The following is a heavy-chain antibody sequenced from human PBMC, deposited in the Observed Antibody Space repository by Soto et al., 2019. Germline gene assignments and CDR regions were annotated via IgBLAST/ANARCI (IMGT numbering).Heavy chain of an antibody. CDR3: ARAGIAYCSSTTCYLYYYVMDV. V-gene: IGHV1-46*01. J-gene: IGHJ6*02. CDR1: GYTVTSYY. Sequence: ASVKVSCKASGYTVTSYYMHCVRQAPGQVLERMGIINPNSGSTTYAQKFQGRVTMTRDTSTSTVYMELTSLTSGDTAVYYCARAGIAYCSSTTCYLYYYVMDVWGQGTTVTVSS. D-gene: IGHD2-2*01. CDR2: INPNSGST.